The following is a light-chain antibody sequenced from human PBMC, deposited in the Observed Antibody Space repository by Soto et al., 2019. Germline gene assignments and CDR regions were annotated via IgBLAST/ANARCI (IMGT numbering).Light chain of an antibody. CDR1: SSDVWSYNL. J-gene: IGLJ3*02. CDR3: CSYAGSSTWV. CDR2: EVT. Sequence: QSALTQPASVSGSPGQSITISCTGTSSDVWSYNLVSWYQQHPGKAPKLMISEVTKRPSGISARFSGSKSGNTASLTISGLQAEDESDYYCCSYAGSSTWVFGGGTKLTVL. V-gene: IGLV2-23*02.